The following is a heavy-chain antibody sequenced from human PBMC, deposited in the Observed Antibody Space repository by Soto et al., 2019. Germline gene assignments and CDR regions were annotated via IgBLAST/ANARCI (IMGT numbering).Heavy chain of an antibody. V-gene: IGHV4-59*01. Sequence: QVQLQESGPGLVKPSETLSLTCTVSGGSISSYYWSWIRQPPGQGLEWSGYIYYSGSTNYTPSLTSRVTISVDTSTNQFSLKLSSVTAADTAVYSCARDRSGYPIGNAFDIWGQGTMVTVSS. J-gene: IGHJ3*02. CDR1: GGSISSYY. D-gene: IGHD3-3*01. CDR3: ARDRSGYPIGNAFDI. CDR2: IYYSGST.